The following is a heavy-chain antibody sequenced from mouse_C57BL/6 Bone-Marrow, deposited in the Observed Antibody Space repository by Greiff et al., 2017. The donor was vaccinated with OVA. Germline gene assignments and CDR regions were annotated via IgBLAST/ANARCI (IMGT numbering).Heavy chain of an antibody. J-gene: IGHJ3*01. CDR2: IYPRSGNT. Sequence: VKLQESGAELARPGASVKLSCKASGYTFTSYGISWVKQRTGQGLEWIGEIYPRSGNTYYNEKFKGKATLTADNSSSTAYMEIRRVTAEDSGVYFCARCEGFADWGQGTLVTVSA. V-gene: IGHV1-81*01. CDR1: GYTFTSYG. CDR3: ARCEGFAD.